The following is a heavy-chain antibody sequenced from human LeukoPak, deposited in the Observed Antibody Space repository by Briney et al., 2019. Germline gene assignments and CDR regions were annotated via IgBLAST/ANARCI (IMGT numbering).Heavy chain of an antibody. CDR3: ARAPGILVGPPYFDY. Sequence: PGRSLRLSCAASGFTFSSYGMHWVRQAPGKGLEWLSYISSSSSTIYYADSVKGRFTISRDNAKNSLYLQMNSLRAEDTALYYCARAPGILVGPPYFDYWGQGTLVTVSS. CDR2: ISSSSSTI. V-gene: IGHV3-48*01. D-gene: IGHD1-26*01. CDR1: GFTFSSYG. J-gene: IGHJ4*02.